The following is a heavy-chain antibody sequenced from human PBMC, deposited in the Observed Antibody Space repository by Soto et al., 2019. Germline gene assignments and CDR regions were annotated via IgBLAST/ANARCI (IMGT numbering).Heavy chain of an antibody. D-gene: IGHD1-26*01. Sequence: KTSETLSLTCTVSGGSISSGGYYWSWIRQHPGKGLEWIGYVYYSGSTSYNPSLETGVTISVDTSKNQFSLKLTSVTPADTAIYYCARVKRSTSRLDPWGQGTLVTVSS. V-gene: IGHV4-61*08. CDR2: VYYSGST. J-gene: IGHJ5*02. CDR1: GGSISSGGYY. CDR3: ARVKRSTSRLDP.